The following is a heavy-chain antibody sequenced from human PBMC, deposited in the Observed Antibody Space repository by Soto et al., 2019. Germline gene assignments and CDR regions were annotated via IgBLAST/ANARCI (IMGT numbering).Heavy chain of an antibody. CDR1: GFTFSGSA. V-gene: IGHV3-73*01. Sequence: LSLTCAASGFTFSGSAMHWVRQASGKGLEWVGRIRSKANSYATAYAASVKGRFTISRDDSKNTAYLQMNSLKTEDTAVYYCTRRAPLWGSGWYYGMDVWGQGTTVTVSS. J-gene: IGHJ6*02. CDR3: TRRAPLWGSGWYYGMDV. CDR2: IRSKANSYAT. D-gene: IGHD6-19*01.